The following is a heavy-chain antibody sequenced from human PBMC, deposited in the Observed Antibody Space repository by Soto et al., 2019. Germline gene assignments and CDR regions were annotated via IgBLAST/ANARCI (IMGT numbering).Heavy chain of an antibody. Sequence: EVQLLESGGGLVQPGGSLRLSCAASGFTFSSYAMSWVRQPPGKGLEWVSAISGSGGSTYYADSVKGRFTISRDNSKNTLYLQMNSLRAEDTAVYYCAKDSGSGSYYNPSGMDVWGQGTTVTVSS. V-gene: IGHV3-23*01. D-gene: IGHD3-10*01. CDR3: AKDSGSGSYYNPSGMDV. CDR1: GFTFSSYA. CDR2: ISGSGGST. J-gene: IGHJ6*02.